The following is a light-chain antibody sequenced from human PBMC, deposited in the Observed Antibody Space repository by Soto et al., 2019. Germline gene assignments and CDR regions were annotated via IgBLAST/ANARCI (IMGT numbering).Light chain of an antibody. CDR3: QLYNNWPPWT. J-gene: IGKJ1*01. V-gene: IGKV3-15*01. Sequence: EIVMTQSPATLSVSPGERATLSCRASQSVSSNLAWYQQKPGQAPRLLIYGASTRATGIPARFSGSESGTEFTLTISSLQSEDFAVYYCQLYNNWPPWTFGQGTKVEIK. CDR1: QSVSSN. CDR2: GAS.